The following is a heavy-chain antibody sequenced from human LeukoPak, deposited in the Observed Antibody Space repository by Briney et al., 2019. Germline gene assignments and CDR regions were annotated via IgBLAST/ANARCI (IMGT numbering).Heavy chain of an antibody. J-gene: IGHJ4*02. CDR2: LNPDGSKT. D-gene: IGHD3-16*02. CDR3: ARDYPYDY. V-gene: IGHV3-7*01. CDR1: GFLFSDYW. Sequence: GGSLTLSCAASGFLFSDYWMTWVRQAPGKGLQWVANLNPDGSKTWYADSVKGRFTISRDNRENSVFLQMDSLRAEDTAVYYCARDYPYDYWGQGSRVTVSS.